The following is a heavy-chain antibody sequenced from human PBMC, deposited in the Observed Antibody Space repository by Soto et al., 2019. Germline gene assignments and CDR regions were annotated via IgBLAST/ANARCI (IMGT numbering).Heavy chain of an antibody. CDR2: ISGSGGST. CDR3: AKRVDGSKRFDY. Sequence: GGSLRLSCAAYGFTFSSYAMSWVRQAPGKGLEWVSAISGSGGSTYYADSVKGRFTISRDNSKNTLYLQMNSLRAEDTAVYYCAKRVDGSKRFDYWGQGTLVTVS. CDR1: GFTFSSYA. V-gene: IGHV3-23*01. D-gene: IGHD2-15*01. J-gene: IGHJ4*02.